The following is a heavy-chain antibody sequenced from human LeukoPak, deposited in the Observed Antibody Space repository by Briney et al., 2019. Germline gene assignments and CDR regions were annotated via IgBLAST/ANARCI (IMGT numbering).Heavy chain of an antibody. V-gene: IGHV3-23*01. D-gene: IGHD3-16*01. CDR2: IIDSGEST. CDR1: GFTFSSYA. Sequence: GGSLRLSCAASGFTFSSYAMSWVRHAPGKGLEWVSGIIDSGESTYYANFAKGRFTISRDNSNNTLYLQMNSLRAEDTAVYYCAKLGGQELHNYYVAVCGKGTTVAVPS. CDR3: AKLGGQELHNYYVAV. J-gene: IGHJ6*03.